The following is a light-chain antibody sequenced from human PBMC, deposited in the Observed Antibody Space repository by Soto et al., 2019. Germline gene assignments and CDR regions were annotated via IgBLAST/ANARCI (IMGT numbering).Light chain of an antibody. J-gene: IGKJ4*01. CDR2: TAS. V-gene: IGKV1-6*01. CDR1: QGIRNE. CDR3: LQDYNYPLT. Sequence: IQMTQSPSSLSASVGDRVTITCRASQGIRNELGWYQQKPGKAPKVLIYTASTLQSGVPSRFSGSGSGTDFTLTISNLQPADFATYYCLQDYNYPLTFGGGTKVEIK.